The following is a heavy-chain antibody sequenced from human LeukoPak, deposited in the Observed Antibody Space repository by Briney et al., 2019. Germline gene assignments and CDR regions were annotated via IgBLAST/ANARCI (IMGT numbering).Heavy chain of an antibody. D-gene: IGHD6-13*01. J-gene: IGHJ5*02. V-gene: IGHV4-4*07. CDR2: VDTSGRT. CDR1: GDSISSYY. CDR3: ARGGSLAYNWIDP. Sequence: SETLSLTCSVSGDSISSYYWNWIRQPAGKGLEWIGRVDTSGRTNYNPSLKSRVTMSLDTSKNQFSLRVSSVTAADTAVYYCARGGSLAYNWIDPWGQGILLTVSS.